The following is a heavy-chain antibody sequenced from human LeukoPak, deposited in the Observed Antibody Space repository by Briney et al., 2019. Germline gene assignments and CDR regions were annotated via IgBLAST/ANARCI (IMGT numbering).Heavy chain of an antibody. D-gene: IGHD2-15*01. CDR3: AREDCSGGSCYSDY. CDR1: GFTVSSNY. J-gene: IGHJ4*02. V-gene: IGHV3-66*01. CDR2: IYSGGST. Sequence: GGSPRLSCAASGFTVSSNYMSWVRQAPGKGLEWVSVIYSGGSTYYADSVKGRFTISRDNSKNTLYLQMNSLRAEDTAVYYCAREDCSGGSCYSDYWGQGTLVTVSS.